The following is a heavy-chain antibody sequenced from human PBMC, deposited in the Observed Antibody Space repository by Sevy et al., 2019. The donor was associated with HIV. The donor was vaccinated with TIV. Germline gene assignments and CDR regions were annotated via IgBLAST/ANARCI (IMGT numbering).Heavy chain of an antibody. CDR3: ARVGYYDSSGYLWFDP. D-gene: IGHD3-22*01. CDR1: GGSISSYY. Sequence: SETLSLTCTVSGGSISSYYWSWIRQPAGKGLEWIGRIYTSGSTNYNPSLKSRVTMSVDTSKNQFSLKLSSVTAVDTAVYYCARVGYYDSSGYLWFDPWGQGTLVTVSS. CDR2: IYTSGST. J-gene: IGHJ5*02. V-gene: IGHV4-4*07.